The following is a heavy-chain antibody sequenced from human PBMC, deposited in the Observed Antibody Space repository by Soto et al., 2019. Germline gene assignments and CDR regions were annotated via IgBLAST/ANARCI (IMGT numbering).Heavy chain of an antibody. CDR1: GFTFSVPA. V-gene: IGHV3-73*02. CDR3: ARLAEWEYYDGMDV. Sequence: EVQLVESGGGLVQPGGSLKLSCAVSGFTFSVPAIHWVRQASGKGLEWVGRIRSKADNYATAYGASVKGRFSISRDDSKNTAYLQMSSLNTEDTAVYYCARLAEWEYYDGMDVWGQGTTVTVSS. D-gene: IGHD1-26*01. J-gene: IGHJ6*02. CDR2: IRSKADNYAT.